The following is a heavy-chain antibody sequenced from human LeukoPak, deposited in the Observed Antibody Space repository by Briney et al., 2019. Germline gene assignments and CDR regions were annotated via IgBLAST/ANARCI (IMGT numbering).Heavy chain of an antibody. D-gene: IGHD6-19*01. CDR3: ARDSEWLVPSIDY. Sequence: GGSLRLSCAASGFTFSSYWMSWVRQAPGKGLEWVANIKQDGSEKYYVDSVKGRFTISRDNAKNSLYLQMNSLRAEDTAVYYCARDSEWLVPSIDYWGQGTLVTVSS. CDR2: IKQDGSEK. CDR1: GFTFSSYW. V-gene: IGHV3-7*01. J-gene: IGHJ4*02.